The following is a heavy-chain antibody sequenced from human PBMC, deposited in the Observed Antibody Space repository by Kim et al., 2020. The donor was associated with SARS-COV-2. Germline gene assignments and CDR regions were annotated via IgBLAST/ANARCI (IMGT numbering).Heavy chain of an antibody. CDR2: INPSGGST. J-gene: IGHJ5*02. V-gene: IGHV1-46*01. Sequence: ASVKVSCKASGYTFTSYYMHWVRQAPGQGLEWMGIINPSGGSTSYAQKFQGRVTMTRDTSTSTVYMELSSLRSEDTAVYYCARDRSSFYSSSWYQFYRPFDPWGQGTLVTVSS. CDR1: GYTFTSYY. CDR3: ARDRSSFYSSSWYQFYRPFDP. D-gene: IGHD6-13*01.